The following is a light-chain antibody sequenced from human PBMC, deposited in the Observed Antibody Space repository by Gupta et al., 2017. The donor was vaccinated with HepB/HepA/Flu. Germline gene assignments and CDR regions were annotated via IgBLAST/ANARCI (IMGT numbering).Light chain of an antibody. CDR3: QQYNSYSP. CDR2: KAS. Sequence: DIQMTQSPSTLSASVGDRVTITCRARQSISSWLAWYQQKPGKAPKLLIYKASSLESGVPSRFSGSGSGTEFTLTISSLQPDDFATYYFQQYNSYSPFGQGTKLEIK. V-gene: IGKV1-5*03. J-gene: IGKJ2*01. CDR1: QSISSW.